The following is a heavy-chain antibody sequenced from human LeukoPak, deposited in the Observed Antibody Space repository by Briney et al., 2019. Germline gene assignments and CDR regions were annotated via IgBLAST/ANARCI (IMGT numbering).Heavy chain of an antibody. Sequence: GESLKISCKGSGYSFTSYWIGWVRQMPGKGLEWMGIIYPGDSDTRYSPSLQGQVTISVDKSISTAYVQWRSLQASDTAMYYCASLDSSQREDAFDPWGQGTMVTVSS. V-gene: IGHV5-51*01. CDR2: IYPGDSDT. CDR1: GYSFTSYW. J-gene: IGHJ3*01. CDR3: ASLDSSQREDAFDP. D-gene: IGHD6-13*01.